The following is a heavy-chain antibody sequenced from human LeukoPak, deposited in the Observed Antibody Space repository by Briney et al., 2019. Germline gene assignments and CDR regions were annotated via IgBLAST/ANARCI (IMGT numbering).Heavy chain of an antibody. D-gene: IGHD3-10*01. V-gene: IGHV3-53*01. Sequence: GGSLRLSCAASGFTVSTNYMSWVRQAPGKGLEWVSVIYSDGRTYYADSVKGRFTISRDNSKNTLYLQMNNLRAEDTAVYYCARDSGRFDVFDIWGQGTMVTVSS. CDR2: IYSDGRT. J-gene: IGHJ3*02. CDR1: GFTVSTNY. CDR3: ARDSGRFDVFDI.